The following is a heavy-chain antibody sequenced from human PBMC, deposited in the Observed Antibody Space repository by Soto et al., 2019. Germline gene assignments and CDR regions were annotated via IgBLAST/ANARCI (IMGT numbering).Heavy chain of an antibody. CDR3: ARGRAVVTAMLWASAFDF. J-gene: IGHJ3*01. CDR2: INPSDGST. CDR1: GYIFTSYY. Sequence: QVHLVQSGAAVEKPGASVKVSCKASGYIFTSYYIHWVRQAPGQGLEWMGIINPSDGSTRYVQKFQGRVSMTRDSSTSSVYMELSSLTFEDTAVYFCARGRAVVTAMLWASAFDFWGQGTVVTVSS. V-gene: IGHV1-46*01. D-gene: IGHD2-21*02.